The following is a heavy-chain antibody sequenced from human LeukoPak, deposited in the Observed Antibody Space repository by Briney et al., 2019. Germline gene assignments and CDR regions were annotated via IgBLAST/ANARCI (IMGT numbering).Heavy chain of an antibody. Sequence: TGESLRISCKGSGYSFTSYWISWVRQMPGKGLEWMGRIDLSDSYTNYSPSFQGHVTISADKSISTAYLQWSSLKASDTAMYYCARHESKSIAAATPWGQGTLVTVSS. J-gene: IGHJ5*02. D-gene: IGHD6-13*01. CDR3: ARHESKSIAAATP. CDR2: IDLSDSYT. V-gene: IGHV5-10-1*01. CDR1: GYSFTSYW.